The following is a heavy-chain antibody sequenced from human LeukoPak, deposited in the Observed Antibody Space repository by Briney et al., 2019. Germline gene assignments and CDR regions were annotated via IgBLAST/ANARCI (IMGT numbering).Heavy chain of an antibody. CDR1: GGSISSYY. V-gene: IGHV4-59*05. J-gene: IGHJ4*02. Sequence: RPSETLSLTCTVSGGSISSYYWSWIRQPPGKGLEWIGSIYYSGSTYYNPSLKSRVTISVDTSKNQFSLKLSSVTAADTAVYYCASRGYSGYDQDYWGQGTLVTVSS. D-gene: IGHD5-12*01. CDR3: ASRGYSGYDQDY. CDR2: IYYSGST.